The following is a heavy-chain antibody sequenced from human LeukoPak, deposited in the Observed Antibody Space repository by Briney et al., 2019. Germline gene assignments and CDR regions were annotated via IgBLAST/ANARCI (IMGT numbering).Heavy chain of an antibody. D-gene: IGHD3-22*01. CDR2: IFPGDSDT. V-gene: IGHV5-51*01. CDR3: ARPHYYDSSGGGRGAFDI. CDR1: GYSFPIYW. Sequence: GESLKISCRVSGYSFPIYWIGWVRLMPGRGLEWLGIIFPGDSDTRYSPSFQGQVTISADKSISTAYLQWNSLKASDTAMYYCARPHYYDSSGGGRGAFDIWGQGTMVTVSS. J-gene: IGHJ3*02.